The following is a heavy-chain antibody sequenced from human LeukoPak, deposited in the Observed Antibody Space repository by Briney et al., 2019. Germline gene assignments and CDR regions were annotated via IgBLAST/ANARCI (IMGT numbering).Heavy chain of an antibody. CDR1: GGSISDYH. CDR2: IYYSGSS. J-gene: IGHJ2*01. D-gene: IGHD2-21*01. Sequence: SETLSLTCTISGGSISDYHWSWIRQPPGTGLEWIGDIYYSGSSNYNPSLKSRGTISIDTSKNQFPLNLSSVTAPDTDVYYCARAPLQVVVLPPPHHWWFDLWGRGTLVTVSS. CDR3: ARAPLQVVVLPPPHHWWFDL. V-gene: IGHV4-59*01.